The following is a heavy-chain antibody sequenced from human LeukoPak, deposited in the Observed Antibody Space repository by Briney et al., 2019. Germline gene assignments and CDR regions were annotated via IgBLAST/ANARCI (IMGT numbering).Heavy chain of an antibody. CDR1: GGSISSSSYY. J-gene: IGHJ4*02. CDR3: ARDAYYDSSGYSKRLFDY. D-gene: IGHD3-22*01. CDR2: IHYNGST. V-gene: IGHV4-39*07. Sequence: SETLSLTCTVSGGSISSSSYYWGWIRQSPGKGLEWIGSIHYNGSTYYNPSLKSRVTISEDTSKNQLSLKLSSVTAADTAVYYCARDAYYDSSGYSKRLFDYWGQGTLVTVSS.